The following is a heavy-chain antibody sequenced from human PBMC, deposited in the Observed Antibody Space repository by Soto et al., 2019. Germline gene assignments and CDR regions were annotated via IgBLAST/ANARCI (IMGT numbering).Heavy chain of an antibody. CDR3: AIDLSYRIDY. CDR2: ISYDGSNK. Sequence: QVQLVESGGGVVQPGRSLRLSCAASGFTFSSYGLHWVRQAPGKGLEWVAVISYDGSNKYYADSVKGRFTIYRDSSKNTLYLQMNSLRAEDTAVYHCAIDLSYRIDYWGQGTLVTVSS. J-gene: IGHJ4*02. D-gene: IGHD1-26*01. CDR1: GFTFSSYG. V-gene: IGHV3-30*03.